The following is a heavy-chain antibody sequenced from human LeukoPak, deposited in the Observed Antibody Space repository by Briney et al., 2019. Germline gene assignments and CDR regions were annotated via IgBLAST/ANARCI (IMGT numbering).Heavy chain of an antibody. V-gene: IGHV4-38-2*01. CDR2: NYHSEST. CDR1: GYSISSGLY. D-gene: IGHD2-21*02. Sequence: SETLSLTRAVSGYSISSGLYWGWIRRPPGKGLGWVGSNYHSESTYYNPSPKSRVTISVDTSKNQFSLKLSSVTAADTAVYCCARSLGDYYYYYYMDVWGKGTTGTVSS. J-gene: IGHJ6*03. CDR3: ARSLGDYYYYYYMDV.